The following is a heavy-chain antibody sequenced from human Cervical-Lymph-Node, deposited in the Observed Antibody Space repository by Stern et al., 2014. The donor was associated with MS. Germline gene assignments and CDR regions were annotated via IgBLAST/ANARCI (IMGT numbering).Heavy chain of an antibody. Sequence: MQLVQSGPEVKRPGESLKISCQASGYTFTSYWIGWVRKMPGKGLEWIAIIFPGGSDIRSSTSFQGQVTISADKSSSTAYLQWNNLKASDTAIYYCARQRYFDYWGQGTLVTVSS. CDR2: IFPGGSDI. J-gene: IGHJ4*02. CDR1: GYTFTSYW. CDR3: ARQRYFDY. V-gene: IGHV5-51*01.